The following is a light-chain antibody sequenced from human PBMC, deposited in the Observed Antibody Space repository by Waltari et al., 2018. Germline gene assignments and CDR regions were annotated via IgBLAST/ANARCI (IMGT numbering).Light chain of an antibody. V-gene: IGKV3D-20*01. CDR2: DAS. CDR3: QQYGGSSLT. CDR1: QSISSSS. J-gene: IGKJ4*01. Sequence: EIMLTQSPATLSLSPGERATLTCGASQSISSSSLAWYQQKPGLAPRLLIYDASSRATGIPDRFSGSGSGTDFTLTISRLEPEDFAAYHCQQYGGSSLTFGGGTRVEIK.